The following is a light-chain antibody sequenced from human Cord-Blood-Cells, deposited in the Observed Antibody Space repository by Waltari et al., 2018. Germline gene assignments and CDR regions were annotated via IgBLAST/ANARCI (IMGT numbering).Light chain of an antibody. J-gene: IGKJ1*01. V-gene: IGKV3-15*01. CDR1: QSVSSN. CDR3: QQYNNWPRT. Sequence: EIVMTQSPATLSVSPGERATLSCRASQSVSSNLAWYQQKPGQAPRLLIYGASTRATGIPARCSGSGSGTEFTLTISSLQSEDFAVYYCQQYNNWPRTFGQGTKVEI. CDR2: GAS.